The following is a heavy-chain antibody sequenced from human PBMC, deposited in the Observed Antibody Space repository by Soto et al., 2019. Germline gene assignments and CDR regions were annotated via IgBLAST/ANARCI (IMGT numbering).Heavy chain of an antibody. Sequence: ASVKVSCKASGYTFTGYYMHWVRQAPGQGLEWMGWINPNSGGTNYAQKFQGWVTMTRDTSISTAYMELSRLRSDDTAVYYCARSAEILTGYYPGDNYYMDVWGKGTTVTVSS. CDR3: ARSAEILTGYYPGDNYYMDV. V-gene: IGHV1-2*04. D-gene: IGHD3-9*01. CDR1: GYTFTGYY. J-gene: IGHJ6*03. CDR2: INPNSGGT.